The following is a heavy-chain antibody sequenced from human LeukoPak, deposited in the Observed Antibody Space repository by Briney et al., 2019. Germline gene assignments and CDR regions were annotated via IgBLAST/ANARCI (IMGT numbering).Heavy chain of an antibody. Sequence: SETLSLTCAVYGGSFSGYYWGWIRQPPGKGLEWVGSIHHSGSTYYSPSLKSRVTISVDTSKNQFSLKLSSVTAADTAVYYCARASSTSATLGYWGQGTLVTVSS. J-gene: IGHJ4*02. D-gene: IGHD6-6*01. CDR3: ARASSTSATLGY. CDR1: GGSFSGYY. CDR2: IHHSGST. V-gene: IGHV4-38-2*01.